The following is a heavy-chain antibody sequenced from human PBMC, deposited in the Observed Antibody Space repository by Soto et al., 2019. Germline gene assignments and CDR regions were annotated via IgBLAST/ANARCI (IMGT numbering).Heavy chain of an antibody. CDR2: ISGSGGTT. V-gene: IGHV3-23*01. D-gene: IGHD4-17*01. J-gene: IGHJ4*02. CDR1: GFTFSDFY. CDR3: AKNPSLTTVAPFDY. Sequence: GGSLRLSCAASGFTFSDFYMSWVRQAPGKGLEWVSAISGSGGTTYYADSVKGRFTISRDNSKNSLYLQMNSLRAEDTAVYYCAKNPSLTTVAPFDYWGQGTLVTVSS.